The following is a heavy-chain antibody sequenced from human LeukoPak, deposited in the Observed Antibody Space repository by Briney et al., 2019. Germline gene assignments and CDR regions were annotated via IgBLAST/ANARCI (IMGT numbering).Heavy chain of an antibody. J-gene: IGHJ4*02. Sequence: GGPLTLLCSASGFTLSSYAMSWVPHAPGEGLEWVSAISGSGGSTYYADSVKGRFTISRDNSKNTLYLQMSSLRAEDTAVYYCAKMIDHLPTGFDYWGQGTLVTVSS. CDR1: GFTLSSYA. D-gene: IGHD3-22*01. CDR3: AKMIDHLPTGFDY. CDR2: ISGSGGST. V-gene: IGHV3-23*01.